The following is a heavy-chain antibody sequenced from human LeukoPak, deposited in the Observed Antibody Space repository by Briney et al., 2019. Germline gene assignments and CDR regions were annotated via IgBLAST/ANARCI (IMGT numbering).Heavy chain of an antibody. J-gene: IGHJ6*03. V-gene: IGHV4-59*01. CDR3: ARGQRYYYYYYMDV. Sequence: SETLSLTCTVSGGSISGYYWSWIRQPPGKGLEWIGYIYYSGSTNYNPSLKSRVTISVDTSKNQFTLKLSSVTAADTAVYYCARGQRYYYYYYMDVWGKGTTVTISS. CDR2: IYYSGST. CDR1: GGSISGYY.